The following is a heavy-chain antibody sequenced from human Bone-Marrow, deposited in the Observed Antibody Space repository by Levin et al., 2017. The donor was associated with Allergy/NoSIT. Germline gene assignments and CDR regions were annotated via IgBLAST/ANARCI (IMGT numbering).Heavy chain of an antibody. J-gene: IGHJ6*03. CDR2: IRSNSYGGTT. Sequence: GGSLRLSCTASGFTFGDYAMSWVRQAPGKGLEWVGFIRSNSYGGTTEYAASVKGRFTISRDDSKSIAYLQMNSLKTEDTAVYYCTRGMGYCTSTSPFRCNYHYYYMDVWGKGTTVTVSS. CDR1: GFTFGDYA. D-gene: IGHD2-2*01. CDR3: TRGMGYCTSTSPFRCNYHYYYMDV. V-gene: IGHV3-49*04.